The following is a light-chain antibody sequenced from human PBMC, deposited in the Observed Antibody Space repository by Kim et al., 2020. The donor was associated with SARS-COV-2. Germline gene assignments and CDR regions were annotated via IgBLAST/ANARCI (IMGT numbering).Light chain of an antibody. Sequence: EIVMTQSPATRSVSPGEGATLSCRASQSVGSKLAWYQQKPGQAPRLLIYGASTRATGIPASFSGSGSGTEFTLTISSLQSEHLAIYYCQQYSDWPLTFGGGTKVDIK. J-gene: IGKJ4*01. V-gene: IGKV3-15*01. CDR2: GAS. CDR3: QQYSDWPLT. CDR1: QSVGSK.